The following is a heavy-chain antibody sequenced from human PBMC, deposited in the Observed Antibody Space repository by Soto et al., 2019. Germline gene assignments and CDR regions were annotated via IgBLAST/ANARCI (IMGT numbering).Heavy chain of an antibody. Sequence: HGCSLKISSKGSGYTFTNNWVGWVLQMPGKGLEWMGRIDPSDSYTNYRPSFQGHVTISAYKSISTAYLQWSSLKASDTATYYCAGEVNGVSDYWRQGTLVTVSS. CDR2: IDPSDSYT. V-gene: IGHV5-10-1*01. J-gene: IGHJ4*02. CDR3: AGEVNGVSDY. D-gene: IGHD2-8*01. CDR1: GYTFTNNW.